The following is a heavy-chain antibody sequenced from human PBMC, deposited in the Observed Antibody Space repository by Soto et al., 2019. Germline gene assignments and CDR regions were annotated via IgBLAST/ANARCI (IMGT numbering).Heavy chain of an antibody. V-gene: IGHV4-30-4*01. J-gene: IGHJ4*02. D-gene: IGHD3-9*01. CDR3: ARRGGDWLLH. Sequence: QVQLQESGPGLVKPSQTLSLTCTVSGGSISSGDYYWSWIRQPPGKGLEWIGYIYYSGSTYYNPSPKGRVTISGDPAKNQFSLKLSSVTAADTAVYYCARRGGDWLLHWGQGTLVTVSS. CDR2: IYYSGST. CDR1: GGSISSGDYY.